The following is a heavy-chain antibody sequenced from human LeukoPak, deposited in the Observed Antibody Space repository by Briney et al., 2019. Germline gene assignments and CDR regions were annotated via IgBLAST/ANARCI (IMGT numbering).Heavy chain of an antibody. Sequence: PGGSLRLSCAASGFAVSSNYMSWVRQAPGKGLEWVSVIYSGGSTYYADSVKGRFTISRDNSKNTLYLQMNSLRAEDTAVYYCARVKRYDYVWGSYRALTYFDYWGQGTLVTVSS. V-gene: IGHV3-66*01. CDR2: IYSGGST. J-gene: IGHJ4*02. D-gene: IGHD3-16*02. CDR1: GFAVSSNY. CDR3: ARVKRYDYVWGSYRALTYFDY.